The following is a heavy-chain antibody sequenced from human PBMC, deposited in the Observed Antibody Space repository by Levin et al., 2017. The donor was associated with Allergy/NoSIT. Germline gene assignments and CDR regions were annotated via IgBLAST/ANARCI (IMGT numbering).Heavy chain of an antibody. V-gene: IGHV3-30-3*01. Sequence: GESLKISCAASGFTFSSYAMHWVRQAPGKGLEWVAVISYDGSNKYYADSVKGRFTISRDNSKNTLYLQMNSLRAEDTAVYYCAGGRFFSGSYYWGQGTLVTVSS. D-gene: IGHD1-26*01. CDR1: GFTFSSYA. J-gene: IGHJ4*02. CDR3: AGGRFFSGSYY. CDR2: ISYDGSNK.